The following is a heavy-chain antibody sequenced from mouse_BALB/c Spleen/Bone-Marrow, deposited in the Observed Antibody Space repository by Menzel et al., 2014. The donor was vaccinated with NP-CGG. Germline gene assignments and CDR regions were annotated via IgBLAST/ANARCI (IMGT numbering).Heavy chain of an antibody. J-gene: IGHJ4*01. V-gene: IGHV1-82*01. Sequence: QVRLQQPGPELVKPGASVKISCKASGYAFSSSWMNWVKQRPGQGLEWVGRIFPGDGDTYYNGKFKGKAALTADKSSSTAYMQLSSLTSVDSAVYFCARSDGYRAMDYWGQGTSVTVSS. D-gene: IGHD2-3*01. CDR1: GYAFSSSW. CDR3: ARSDGYRAMDY. CDR2: IFPGDGDT.